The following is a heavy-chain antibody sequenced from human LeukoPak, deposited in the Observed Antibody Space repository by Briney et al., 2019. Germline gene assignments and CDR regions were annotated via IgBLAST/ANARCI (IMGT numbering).Heavy chain of an antibody. V-gene: IGHV1-69*13. CDR2: IIPIFGTA. CDR1: GGTFSSYA. CDR3: APAGLYSSGWYNPVDY. Sequence: SVKVSCKASGGTFSSYAISWVRQAPGQGLEWMGGIIPIFGTANYAQKFQGRVTITADESTCTAYMELSSLRSEDTAVYYCAPAGLYSSGWYNPVDYWGQGTLVTVSS. D-gene: IGHD6-19*01. J-gene: IGHJ4*02.